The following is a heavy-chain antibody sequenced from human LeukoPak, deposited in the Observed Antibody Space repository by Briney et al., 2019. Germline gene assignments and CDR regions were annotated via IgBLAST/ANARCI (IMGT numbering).Heavy chain of an antibody. J-gene: IGHJ4*02. CDR1: GSTFSTIW. D-gene: IGHD2-15*01. CDR3: LVATRSRGFDY. V-gene: IGHV3-7*01. CDR2: IRQDGSVQ. Sequence: GGSMRPSSEPSGSTFSTIWMSWVRQVPGKGLGWVANIRQDGSVQNYVDSVKGRFTISRDNPKNSVYLQMSSLRAEDTAVYYCLVATRSRGFDYWGQGTLVTVSS.